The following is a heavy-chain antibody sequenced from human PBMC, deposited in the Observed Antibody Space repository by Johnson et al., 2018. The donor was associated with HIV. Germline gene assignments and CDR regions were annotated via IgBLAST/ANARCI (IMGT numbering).Heavy chain of an antibody. J-gene: IGHJ3*02. V-gene: IGHV3-7*05. CDR3: ARGPSQLYWPDVAFDI. Sequence: QLVESGGGLVQPGGSLRLSCATSGFTFSSYWMSWVRQAPGKGLDWVANIKQDGGEKYYVDSVKGRFTISRDNAKNSLYLQMNSLRAEDTAVYYCARGPSQLYWPDVAFDIWGQGTTVTVSS. CDR2: IKQDGGEK. D-gene: IGHD2-8*02. CDR1: GFTFSSYW.